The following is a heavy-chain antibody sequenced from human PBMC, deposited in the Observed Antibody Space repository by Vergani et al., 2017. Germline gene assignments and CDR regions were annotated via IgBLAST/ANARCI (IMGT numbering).Heavy chain of an antibody. CDR1: GDSVTSTDYH. J-gene: IGHJ6*02. CDR3: ARYHGDYISTYGMDV. V-gene: IGHV4-39*01. Sequence: QVQLQESGPGLVKPSETLSLTCTVSGDSVTSTDYHWGWIRQPPGKGLEWIGSMDYSGSTSYNPSLESRISISFETPKNQFSLRLTSVTAADTAVYYCARYHGDYISTYGMDVWGQGTTVTVSS. D-gene: IGHD4-17*01. CDR2: MDYSGST.